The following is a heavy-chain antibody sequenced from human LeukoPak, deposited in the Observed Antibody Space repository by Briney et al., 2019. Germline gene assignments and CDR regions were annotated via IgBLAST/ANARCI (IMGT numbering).Heavy chain of an antibody. J-gene: IGHJ4*02. Sequence: GGSLRLSCAASGFTVSSNYMSWVRQAPGKGLEWVSVIYSGGSTYYADSVKGRFTISRDNSKNTLYLQMNSLRAEDTAVYYCARDGGYDFWSGYYQDYWGQGTLVTVSS. D-gene: IGHD3-3*01. V-gene: IGHV3-53*05. CDR3: ARDGGYDFWSGYYQDY. CDR2: IYSGGST. CDR1: GFTVSSNY.